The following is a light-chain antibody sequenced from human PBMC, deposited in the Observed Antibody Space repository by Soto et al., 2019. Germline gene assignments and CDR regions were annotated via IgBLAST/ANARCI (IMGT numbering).Light chain of an antibody. CDR2: EVS. Sequence: QSVLTQPPSASGSPGQSVTISCSGTSSDVGDNNYVSWYQQHPGKAPKVMIYEVSKRPSGVPDRFSASKSGNTASLTVSGLQAEDEADYYCSSYAGGNSYVFGTGTKLTVL. CDR3: SSYAGGNSYV. V-gene: IGLV2-8*01. J-gene: IGLJ1*01. CDR1: SSDVGDNNY.